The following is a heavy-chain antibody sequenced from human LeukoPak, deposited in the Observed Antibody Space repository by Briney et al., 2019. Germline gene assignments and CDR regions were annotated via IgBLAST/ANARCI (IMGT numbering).Heavy chain of an antibody. CDR1: GYTFTSYG. Sequence: ASVKVSCKASGYTFTSYGISWVRQAPGQGLEWMGWISAYNGNTNYAQKLQGRVTMPTDTSTSTAYMELRSLRSDDTAVYYCARDPKYYYDSRTPPNDYWGQGTLVTVSS. D-gene: IGHD3-22*01. J-gene: IGHJ4*02. CDR2: ISAYNGNT. CDR3: ARDPKYYYDSRTPPNDY. V-gene: IGHV1-18*01.